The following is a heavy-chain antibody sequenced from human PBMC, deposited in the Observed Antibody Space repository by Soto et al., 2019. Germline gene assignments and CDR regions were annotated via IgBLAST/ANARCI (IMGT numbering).Heavy chain of an antibody. J-gene: IGHJ6*02. CDR3: ARDVTKKIAAGGTSYYYYGMDV. Sequence: QVQLVQSGAEVKKPGSSVKVSCKASGGTFSSYTISWVRQAPGQGLEWMGRIIPILGIANYAQKFQGRVTINADKSTSTAYKELSSQRSEDTAVYYCARDVTKKIAAGGTSYYYYGMDVWGQGTTVTVSS. CDR1: GGTFSSYT. V-gene: IGHV1-69*08. CDR2: IIPILGIA. D-gene: IGHD6-13*01.